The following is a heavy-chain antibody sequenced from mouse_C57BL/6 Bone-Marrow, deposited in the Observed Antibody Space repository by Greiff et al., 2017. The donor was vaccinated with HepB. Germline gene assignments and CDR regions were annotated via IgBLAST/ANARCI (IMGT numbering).Heavy chain of an antibody. V-gene: IGHV1-61*01. Sequence: QVQLQQPGAELVRPGSSVKLSCKASGYTFTSYWMDWVKQRPGQGLEWIGNIYPSDSETHYNQKFKDKATLTVDKSSSTAYMQLISLTSEDSAVYYCARRYGSRRAWFAYWGQGTLVTVSA. D-gene: IGHD1-1*01. J-gene: IGHJ3*01. CDR2: IYPSDSET. CDR1: GYTFTSYW. CDR3: ARRYGSRRAWFAY.